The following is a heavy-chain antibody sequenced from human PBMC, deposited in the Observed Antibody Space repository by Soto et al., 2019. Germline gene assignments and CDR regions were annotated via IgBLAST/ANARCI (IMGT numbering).Heavy chain of an antibody. CDR3: VMKSITIFGVVIIDYMDG. Sequence: ASVKGSCKASGYTFTSYDKNWVRQATGQGLEWMGWMNPNSGNTGYAQKFQGRVTMTRNTSISTAYMELSSLRSEDTAVYYCVMKSITIFGVVIIDYMDGWGKGTTVTVSS. J-gene: IGHJ6*03. D-gene: IGHD3-3*01. CDR1: GYTFTSYD. CDR2: MNPNSGNT. V-gene: IGHV1-8*01.